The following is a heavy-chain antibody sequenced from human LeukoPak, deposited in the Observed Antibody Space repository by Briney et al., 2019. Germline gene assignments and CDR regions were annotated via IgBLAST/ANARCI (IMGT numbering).Heavy chain of an antibody. D-gene: IGHD2-2*01. CDR2: INHSGST. V-gene: IGHV4-34*01. J-gene: IGHJ6*02. CDR3: AREGEIVVVPAAKGVDV. Sequence: SETLSLTCAVYGGSFSGYYWSWIRQPPGKGLEWIGEINHSGSTNYNPSLKSRVTISVGTSKNQFSLKLSSVTAADTAVYYCAREGEIVVVPAAKGVDVWGQGTTVTVSS. CDR1: GGSFSGYY.